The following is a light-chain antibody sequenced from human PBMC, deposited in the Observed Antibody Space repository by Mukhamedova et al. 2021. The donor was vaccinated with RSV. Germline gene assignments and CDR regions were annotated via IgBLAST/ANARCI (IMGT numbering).Light chain of an antibody. CDR3: QQFSSFPFT. V-gene: IGKV1-5*03. Sequence: WYQRRVHGKAPKLLIYKASSLESGVPSRFSGSGSGTEFTLTISSLQPDDFATYYCQQFSSFPFTFVPGTTVNIK. CDR2: KAS. J-gene: IGKJ3*01.